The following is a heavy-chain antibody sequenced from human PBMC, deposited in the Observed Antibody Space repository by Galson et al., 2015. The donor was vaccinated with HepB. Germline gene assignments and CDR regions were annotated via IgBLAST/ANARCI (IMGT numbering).Heavy chain of an antibody. D-gene: IGHD6-19*01. CDR2: ISYSGST. J-gene: IGHJ5*02. Sequence: ETLSLTCTVSGGSISSSSYFWAWIRQPPGKGLEWIGSISYSGSTYYNPSLKSRVTISVDTSKNQFSLKLSSVTAADTTVYYCVRHVSSSGSFDTWGQGALVTVSS. CDR1: GGSISSSSYF. CDR3: VRHVSSSGSFDT. V-gene: IGHV4-39*01.